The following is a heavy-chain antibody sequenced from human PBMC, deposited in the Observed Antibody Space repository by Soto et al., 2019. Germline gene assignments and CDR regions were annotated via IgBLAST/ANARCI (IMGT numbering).Heavy chain of an antibody. V-gene: IGHV1-18*01. CDR1: GYSFTTYG. D-gene: IGHD1-26*01. CDR3: ARDGRKQPWVEGLNAMDV. CDR2: ISGYNGQT. Sequence: QVQLVQSGPEVKKPGASVKVSCKASGYSFTTYGISWVRHAPGQGLEWMGWISGYNGQTNYAQKFRGRVTITTDTXTXKXXMEMRSLRTDDTATYYCARDGRKQPWVEGLNAMDVWGQGTTVTVSS. J-gene: IGHJ6*02.